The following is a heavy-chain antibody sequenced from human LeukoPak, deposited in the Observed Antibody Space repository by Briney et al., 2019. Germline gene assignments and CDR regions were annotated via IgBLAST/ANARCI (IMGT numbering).Heavy chain of an antibody. V-gene: IGHV3-53*01. CDR2: IYNDGRT. CDR3: ARGTGEVTAGYY. J-gene: IGHJ4*02. CDR1: GFTVRSFY. Sequence: PGGSLRLSCAASGFTVRSFYMSWVRQAPGKGLEWVSVIYNDGRTFYADSVKGGFTISRDDSKNTLSLQMNSLRADDTAVYYCARGTGEVTAGYYWGQGTLVTVSS. D-gene: IGHD2-21*02.